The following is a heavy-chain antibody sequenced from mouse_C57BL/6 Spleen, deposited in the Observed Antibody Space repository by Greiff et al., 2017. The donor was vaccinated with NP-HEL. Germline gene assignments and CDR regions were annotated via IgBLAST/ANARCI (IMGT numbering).Heavy chain of an antibody. CDR2: IWGVGST. V-gene: IGHV2-6*01. CDR1: GFSLTSYG. CDR3: ASGTTGAMDY. D-gene: IGHD2-1*01. J-gene: IGHJ4*01. Sequence: VQRVESGPGLVAPSQCLSITCTVSGFSLTSYGVDWVRQSPGKGLEWLGVIWGVGSTNYNPALKSRLSISKDNSKSHIFLKMNSLQTDDTAMYYYASGTTGAMDYWGQGTTVTVSS.